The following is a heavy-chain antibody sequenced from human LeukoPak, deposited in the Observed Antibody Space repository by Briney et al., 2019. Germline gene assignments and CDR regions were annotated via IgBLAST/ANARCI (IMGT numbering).Heavy chain of an antibody. D-gene: IGHD4-17*01. Sequence: GASVKVSCKTSGFTSTGYYMHWVRQAPGQGLEWMGWINLNSGGTNYAQKFQGRVTMTRDTSISTAYMELSSLTSDDTAVYFCARDRVTTNTPYFDYWGQGTLVTVSS. CDR2: INLNSGGT. CDR3: ARDRVTTNTPYFDY. V-gene: IGHV1-2*02. CDR1: GFTSTGYY. J-gene: IGHJ4*02.